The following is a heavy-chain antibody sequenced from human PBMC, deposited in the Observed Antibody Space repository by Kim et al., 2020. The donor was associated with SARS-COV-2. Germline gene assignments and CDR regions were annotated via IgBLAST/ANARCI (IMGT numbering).Heavy chain of an antibody. J-gene: IGHJ4*02. D-gene: IGHD3-22*01. CDR1: GGTFSSYA. CDR3: ARATSGYYDSSGYLEY. V-gene: IGHV1-69*13. CDR2: IIPIFGTA. Sequence: SVKVSCKASGGTFSSYAISWVRQAPGQGLEWMGGIIPIFGTANYAQKFQGRVTITADESTSTAYMELSSLRSEDTAVYYCARATSGYYDSSGYLEYWGQGTLVTVSS.